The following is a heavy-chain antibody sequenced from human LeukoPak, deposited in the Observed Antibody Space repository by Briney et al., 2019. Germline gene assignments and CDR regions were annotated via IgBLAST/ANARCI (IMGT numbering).Heavy chain of an antibody. J-gene: IGHJ4*02. CDR2: IYYSGST. CDR3: ARVQSGYDFDY. Sequence: SETLSLTCTVSGGSISSSSYYWSWIRQPPGKGLEWIGYIYYSGSTNYSPSLKSRVTISVDTSKNQFSLKLSSVTAADTAVYYCARVQSGYDFDYWGQGTLVTVSS. CDR1: GGSISSSSYY. D-gene: IGHD5-12*01. V-gene: IGHV4-61*01.